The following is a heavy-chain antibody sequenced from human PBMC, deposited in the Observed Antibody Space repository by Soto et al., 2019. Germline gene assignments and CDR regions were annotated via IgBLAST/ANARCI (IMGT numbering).Heavy chain of an antibody. J-gene: IGHJ6*02. CDR1: RFVFSSYA. D-gene: IGHD1-20*01. V-gene: IGHV3-23*01. Sequence: PGGSLRLSCVGSRFVFSSYAMSWVRQTPGKGLAWVAGISGNGRTTDYAAPVKGRFTISRDNSKNTLYLQMNSLRVEDTAVYYCAKVYSTDITVIVPSYGSDIWGRGTTVTVSS. CDR2: ISGNGRTT. CDR3: AKVYSTDITVIVPSYGSDI.